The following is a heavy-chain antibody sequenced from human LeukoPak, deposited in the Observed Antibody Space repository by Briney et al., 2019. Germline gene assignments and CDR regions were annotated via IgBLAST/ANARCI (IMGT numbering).Heavy chain of an antibody. Sequence: SETLSLTCTVSGGSISSSSYYWGWIRQPPGKGLEWIGSIYYSGSTYYNPSLKSRVTISVDTSKNQFSLKLSSVTAADTAVYYCARTNRITIFGVVLYYYYYMDVWGKGTTVTVSS. CDR2: IYYSGST. D-gene: IGHD3-3*01. CDR1: GGSISSSSYY. J-gene: IGHJ6*03. CDR3: ARTNRITIFGVVLYYYYYMDV. V-gene: IGHV4-39*07.